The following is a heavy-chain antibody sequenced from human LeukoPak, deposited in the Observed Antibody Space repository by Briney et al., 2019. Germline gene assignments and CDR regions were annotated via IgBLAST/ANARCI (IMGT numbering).Heavy chain of an antibody. CDR2: IYPGDSDS. V-gene: IGHV5-51*01. D-gene: IGHD6-13*01. Sequence: GESLKISCKASGYSFTSYWIGWVRQMPGKGLEWMGIIYPGDSDSRYSPSLQGQVTISADKSISTAYLQWSSLKASDTAMYYCARRWAAASGGFDNWGQGTLVTVSS. CDR3: ARRWAAASGGFDN. CDR1: GYSFTSYW. J-gene: IGHJ4*02.